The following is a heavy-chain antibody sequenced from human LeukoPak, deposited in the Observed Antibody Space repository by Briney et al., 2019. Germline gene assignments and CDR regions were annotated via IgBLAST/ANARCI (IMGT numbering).Heavy chain of an antibody. CDR3: AKDLEDIVVVPAASFDP. CDR1: GFTFSSYA. V-gene: IGHV3-23*01. D-gene: IGHD2-2*01. CDR2: ISGSGGST. Sequence: GGSLRLSCAASGFTFSSYAMSWVRQAPGKGLGWVSTISGSGGSTYYADSVKGRFTISRDNSKNTLYLQMNSLRAEDTAVYYCAKDLEDIVVVPAASFDPWGQGTLVTVSS. J-gene: IGHJ5*02.